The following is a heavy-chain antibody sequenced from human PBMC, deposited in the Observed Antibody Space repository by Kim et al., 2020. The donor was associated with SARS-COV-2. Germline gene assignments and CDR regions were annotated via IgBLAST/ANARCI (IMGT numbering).Heavy chain of an antibody. CDR1: GGTFSSYA. V-gene: IGHV1-69*13. CDR3: ARGLHDSSGYYPPNDAFDI. J-gene: IGHJ3*02. CDR2: IIPIFGTA. Sequence: SVKVSCKASGGTFSSYAISWVRQAPGQGLEWMGGIIPIFGTANYAQKFQGRVTITADESTSTAYMELSSLRSEDTAVYYCARGLHDSSGYYPPNDAFDIWGQGTMVTVSS. D-gene: IGHD3-22*01.